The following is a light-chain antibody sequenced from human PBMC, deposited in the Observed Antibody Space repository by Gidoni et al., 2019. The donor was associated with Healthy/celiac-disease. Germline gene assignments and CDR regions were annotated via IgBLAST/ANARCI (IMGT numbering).Light chain of an antibody. Sequence: QMTQSPSSLSASVGDRVTITCRASQSISSYLNWYQQKPGKAPKLLIYAASSLQSGVPSRFSGSGSGTDFTLTISSLQPEDFATYYCQQSYSTPLTFGGXTKVEIK. J-gene: IGKJ4*01. CDR3: QQSYSTPLT. CDR1: QSISSY. CDR2: AAS. V-gene: IGKV1-39*01.